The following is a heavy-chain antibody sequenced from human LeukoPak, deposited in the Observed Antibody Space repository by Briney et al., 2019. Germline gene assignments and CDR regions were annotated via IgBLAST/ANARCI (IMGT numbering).Heavy chain of an antibody. D-gene: IGHD5-24*01. V-gene: IGHV1-69*01. Sequence: GTANYAQKFHGRVTITAADSPTTAYIQLSSLRSEDTAVYYCARDCGCRDGYNYYYYMDVWGKGTTVTVSS. CDR2: GTA. J-gene: IGHJ6*03. CDR3: ARDCGCRDGYNYYYYMDV.